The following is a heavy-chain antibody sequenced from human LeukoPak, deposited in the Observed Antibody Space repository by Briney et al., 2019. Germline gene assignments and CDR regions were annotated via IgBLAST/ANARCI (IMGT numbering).Heavy chain of an antibody. CDR2: INPNSGGT. CDR3: ARDNSVGDYAWWFDP. V-gene: IGHV1-2*02. CDR1: GYTFTGYY. Sequence: GASVKVSCKASGYTFTGYYMHWERQAPGQGLEWMGWINPNSGGTNYAQKFQGRVTMTRDTSISTAYMELSRLRSDDTAVYYCARDNSVGDYAWWFDPWGQGTLVTVSS. J-gene: IGHJ5*02. D-gene: IGHD1-26*01.